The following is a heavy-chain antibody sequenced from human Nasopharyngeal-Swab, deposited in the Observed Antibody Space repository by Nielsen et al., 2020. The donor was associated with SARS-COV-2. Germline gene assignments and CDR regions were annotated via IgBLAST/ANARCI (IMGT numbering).Heavy chain of an antibody. Sequence: ASVKVSFKASAYTFSRYYIHWVRQAPGLALEWLGIINPNGGGTSSAQNFQGRVSLTRDTSTSTLYMELSSLTSEDTAVYYCARAFTRASWDKENWFDTWGQGTLVTVSS. CDR3: ARAFTRASWDKENWFDT. D-gene: IGHD1-26*01. CDR2: INPNGGGT. J-gene: IGHJ5*02. V-gene: IGHV1-46*01. CDR1: AYTFSRYY.